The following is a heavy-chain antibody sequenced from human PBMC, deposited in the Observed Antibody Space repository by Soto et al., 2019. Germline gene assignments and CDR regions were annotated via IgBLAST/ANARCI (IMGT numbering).Heavy chain of an antibody. J-gene: IGHJ4*02. V-gene: IGHV3-23*01. CDR3: AKGRAQSWKVHY. CDR2: ISGSGGTA. Sequence: EVQLLESGGGFVQPGGSLRLSCAASGFTFSSYAMHWVRRPPGKGLEWVSSISGSGGTAYYADSVKGRFSISRDSRVNSHYLQMNRLSAEKAAVYYCAKGRAQSWKVHYWGQGTLVTVSP. CDR1: GFTFSSYA. D-gene: IGHD1-1*01.